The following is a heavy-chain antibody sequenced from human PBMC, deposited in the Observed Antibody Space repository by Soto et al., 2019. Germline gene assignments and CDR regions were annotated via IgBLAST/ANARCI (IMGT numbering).Heavy chain of an antibody. D-gene: IGHD1-1*01. J-gene: IGHJ5*02. CDR3: AREQLEAKWFEP. V-gene: IGHV4-30-2*01. Sequence: SETLSLTCAVSGGSISSGGYSWNWIRQTPGKGLEWIEYIYHSGFTHYNPSLKSRVTISVDKSKNQFSLTLTSVTAADTAVYFCAREQLEAKWFEPSGQGTLRTISS. CDR1: GGSISSGGYS. CDR2: IYHSGFT.